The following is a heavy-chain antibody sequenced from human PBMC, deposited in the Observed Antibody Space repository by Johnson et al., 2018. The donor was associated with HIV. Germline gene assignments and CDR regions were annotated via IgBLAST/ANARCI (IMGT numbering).Heavy chain of an antibody. CDR2: IYGNERT. CDR3: ARESGVRYFDWLAGWAFDI. D-gene: IGHD3-9*01. Sequence: VQLVESGGGLIQPGGSVRLSCVASGFIVTNYYMSWVRQAPGKGLEWVSVIYGNERTFYADSVRGRFTISRDNSKNTLYLQMNSLRAEDTAVYYCARESGVRYFDWLAGWAFDIWGQGTMVTVSS. J-gene: IGHJ3*02. CDR1: GFIVTNYY. V-gene: IGHV3-66*01.